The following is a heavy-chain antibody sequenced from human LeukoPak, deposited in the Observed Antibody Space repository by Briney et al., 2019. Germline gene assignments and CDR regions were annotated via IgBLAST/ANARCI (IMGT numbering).Heavy chain of an antibody. Sequence: GGSLRLSCAASGFTFSSYSMNWVRQAPGKGLEWVSSISSSSSYIYYADSVKGRFTISRDNAKSSLYLQMNSLRAEDTAVYYCARSPRGLAFDIWGQGTMVTVSS. V-gene: IGHV3-21*01. J-gene: IGHJ3*02. CDR3: ARSPRGLAFDI. CDR1: GFTFSSYS. D-gene: IGHD3-10*01. CDR2: ISSSSSYI.